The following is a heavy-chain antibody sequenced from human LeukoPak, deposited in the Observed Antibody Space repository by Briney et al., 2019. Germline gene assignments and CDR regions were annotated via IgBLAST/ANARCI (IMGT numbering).Heavy chain of an antibody. CDR3: ARQYTGIDY. CDR2: ISGSGGST. J-gene: IGHJ4*02. D-gene: IGHD2-2*02. Sequence: PGGSLRLSCAASGFTFSSYAMSWVRQAPGKELEWVSAISGSGGSTYYADSVKGRFTISRDNSKNTLYLKMNSLRAEDTAVYYCARQYTGIDYWGQGTLVTVSS. V-gene: IGHV3-23*01. CDR1: GFTFSSYA.